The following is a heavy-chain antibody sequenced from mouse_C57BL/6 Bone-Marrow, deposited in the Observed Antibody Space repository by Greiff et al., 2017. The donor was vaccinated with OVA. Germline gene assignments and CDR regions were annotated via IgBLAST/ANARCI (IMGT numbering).Heavy chain of an antibody. J-gene: IGHJ3*01. D-gene: IGHD2-3*01. CDR2: ISDGGSYT. CDR3: ARGGYYLFAY. V-gene: IGHV5-4*03. CDR1: GFTFSSYA. Sequence: EVKLVESGGGLVKPGGSLKLSCAASGFTFSSYAMSWVRQTPEKRLEWVATISDGGSYTYYPDNVKGRFTISRDNAKNNLYLQMSHLKSEDTAMYYCARGGYYLFAYWGQGTLVTVSA.